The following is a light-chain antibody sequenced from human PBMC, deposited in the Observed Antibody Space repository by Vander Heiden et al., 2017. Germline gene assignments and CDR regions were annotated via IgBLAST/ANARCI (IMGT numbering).Light chain of an antibody. Sequence: QPVLTQPTSLSASPGASARFPCTLRSGINVGTYRIYWYQQKPGSLPLYPLRYKSDSDKQQGSGVPSRFSGSKDASTTAGLAPMSGRQAEDEDDYYWASGYSNTWVFGGGTKLTVL. CDR2: YKSDSDK. CDR1: SGINVGTYR. CDR3: ASGYSNTWV. V-gene: IGLV5-39*01. J-gene: IGLJ3*02.